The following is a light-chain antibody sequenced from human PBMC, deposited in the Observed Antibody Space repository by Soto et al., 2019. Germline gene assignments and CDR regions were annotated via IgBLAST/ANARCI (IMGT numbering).Light chain of an antibody. Sequence: IQVTQSPATLSASVGDTVTITCRASQSVSTWLAWYQQKPGRAPQLLIYDASRLKTGVPSRFSGSGSGTEFTLTITRLQPDDFATYHCQQYNTLSLTFGGGTKVDIK. CDR1: QSVSTW. J-gene: IGKJ4*01. CDR2: DAS. V-gene: IGKV1-5*01. CDR3: QQYNTLSLT.